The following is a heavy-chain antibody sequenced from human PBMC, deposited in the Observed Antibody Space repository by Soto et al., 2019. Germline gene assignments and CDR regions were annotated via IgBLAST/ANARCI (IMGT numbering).Heavy chain of an antibody. D-gene: IGHD3-22*01. CDR2: VNPNSGGT. Sequence: GASVKVSCKASGYTFTGYYMHLVRPAPVQGLEGEGWVNPNSGGTNYAQKFHGRVTMTRDTSISTAYMELSRLRSDDTAVYYCARDSDSSGYCWGQGTMVTVSS. CDR1: GYTFTGYY. V-gene: IGHV1-2*02. J-gene: IGHJ4*02. CDR3: ARDSDSSGYC.